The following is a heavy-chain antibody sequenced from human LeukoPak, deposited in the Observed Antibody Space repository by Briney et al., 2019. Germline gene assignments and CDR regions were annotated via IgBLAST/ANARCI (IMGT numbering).Heavy chain of an antibody. Sequence: GRSLRLSRAETSVTVDEYAMHLVRQAAAKEQEWVSGISWNSGSIGYADSVKGRFTISRDNAKNSLYLQMNSLRAEDTALYYCAKDTASGYSSSLFDYWGQGTLVTVSS. V-gene: IGHV3-9*01. CDR3: AKDTASGYSSSLFDY. J-gene: IGHJ4*02. D-gene: IGHD6-6*01. CDR2: ISWNSGSI. CDR1: SVTVDEYA.